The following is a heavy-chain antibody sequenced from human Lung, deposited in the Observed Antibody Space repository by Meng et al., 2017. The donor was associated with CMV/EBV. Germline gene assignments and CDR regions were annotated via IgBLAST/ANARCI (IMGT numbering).Heavy chain of an antibody. Sequence: VEVGGGVGQPGGSLGFSCKVSGLRFSRFWMSWVRQAPGKGLEWVANIKEDGSEKYYVDSVKGRFTISRDNAKNSLYLQMNSLRVEDTAVYYCRDGHYSGRWGQGTLVTVSS. CDR3: RDGHYSGR. J-gene: IGHJ4*02. V-gene: IGHV3-7*02. D-gene: IGHD2-8*01. CDR1: GLRFSRFW. CDR2: IKEDGSEK.